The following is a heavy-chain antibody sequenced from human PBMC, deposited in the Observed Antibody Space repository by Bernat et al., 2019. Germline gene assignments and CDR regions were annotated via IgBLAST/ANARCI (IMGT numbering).Heavy chain of an antibody. CDR1: GYTFINFG. V-gene: IGHV1-18*01. Sequence: QVQLVQSGAEVKKPGASVKVSCKASGYTFINFGLSWVRQAPGQGLEWMGWISAYNGNTKYAENIQGRVTMITETSTSTAYMELRSLRSDDTAVYYCARDGRFSESYPAYFGMDVWGQGTTVTVSS. D-gene: IGHD1-26*01. CDR2: ISAYNGNT. J-gene: IGHJ6*02. CDR3: ARDGRFSESYPAYFGMDV.